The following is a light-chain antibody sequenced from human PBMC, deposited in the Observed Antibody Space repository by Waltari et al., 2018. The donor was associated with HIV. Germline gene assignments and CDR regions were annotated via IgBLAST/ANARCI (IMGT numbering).Light chain of an antibody. CDR2: DAS. CDR3: QQLRSGLT. CDR1: QSVGTY. V-gene: IGKV3-11*01. Sequence: IVLTQSPATLSLSPGERATLSCRASQSVGTYLAWYQQKPGQAPRLLIYDASRRATGIPARFSGSGSETDFTLTISSLEPEDVAIYYCQQLRSGLTFGGGTKVEIK. J-gene: IGKJ4*01.